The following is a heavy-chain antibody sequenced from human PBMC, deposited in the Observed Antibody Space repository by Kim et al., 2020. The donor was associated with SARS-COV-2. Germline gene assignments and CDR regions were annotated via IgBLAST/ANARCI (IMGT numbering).Heavy chain of an antibody. CDR3: ARHSIVDTAMELFDY. CDR2: IYYSGST. Sequence: SETLSLTCTVSGGSISSSSYYWGWIRQPPGKGLEWIGSIYYSGSTYYNPSLKSRVTISVDTSKNQFSLKLSSVTAADTAVYYCARHSIVDTAMELFDYWGQGTLVTVSS. D-gene: IGHD5-18*01. CDR1: GGSISSSSYY. J-gene: IGHJ4*02. V-gene: IGHV4-39*01.